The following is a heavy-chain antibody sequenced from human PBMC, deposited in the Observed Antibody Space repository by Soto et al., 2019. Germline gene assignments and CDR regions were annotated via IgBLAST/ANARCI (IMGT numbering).Heavy chain of an antibody. V-gene: IGHV3-23*01. D-gene: IGHD1-20*01. Sequence: GGSLRLSCAASGFTFSSYAMSWVRQAPGKGLEWVSAISGSGGSTYYADSVKGRFTISRDNSKNTLYLQMNSLRAEDTAVYYCAKDAPLITGTTGGFDYWGQGTLVTVSS. CDR2: ISGSGGST. CDR1: GFTFSSYA. J-gene: IGHJ4*02. CDR3: AKDAPLITGTTGGFDY.